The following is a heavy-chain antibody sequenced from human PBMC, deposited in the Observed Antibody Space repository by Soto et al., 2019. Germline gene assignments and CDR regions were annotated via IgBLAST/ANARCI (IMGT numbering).Heavy chain of an antibody. V-gene: IGHV3-73*01. CDR2: IRSKANSYAT. CDR1: GFTFSGSA. J-gene: IGHJ4*02. Sequence: GGSLRLSCAASGFTFSGSAMHWVRQASGKGLEWVGRIRSKANSYATAYAASVKGRFTISRDDSKNTAYLQMDSLKTEDTAVYYCTRLAAAGNFFFGYWGQGTLVTVSS. D-gene: IGHD6-13*01. CDR3: TRLAAAGNFFFGY.